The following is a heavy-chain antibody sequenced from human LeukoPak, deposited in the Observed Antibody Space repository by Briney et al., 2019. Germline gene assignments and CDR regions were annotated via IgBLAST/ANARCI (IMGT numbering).Heavy chain of an antibody. CDR1: GFNYSSYT. D-gene: IGHD5-18*01. CDR2: ISASRGIT. CDR3: AKARLLYFDY. Sequence: GGSLRLSCAASGFNYSSYTMNWVRQAPGMGLEWLSYISASRGITYYADSVKGRFTISRDNSKNTLYLQMNSLRAEDTAVYYCAKARLLYFDYWGQGTLVTVSS. J-gene: IGHJ4*02. V-gene: IGHV3-23*01.